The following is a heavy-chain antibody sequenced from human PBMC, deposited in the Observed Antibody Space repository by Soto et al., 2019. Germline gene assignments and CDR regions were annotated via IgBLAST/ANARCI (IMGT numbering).Heavy chain of an antibody. CDR3: AREDWNRHDAFDI. Sequence: QVQLQQSGPGLVKPSQTLSLTCAISGDSVSSNSAAWNWIRQSPSRGLEWLGRTYYRSKWYNDCAVSVKSLITISPDPSKIQFPLQLNSVSPADTAVYSCAREDWNRHDAFDIWGQGTMVTVSA. V-gene: IGHV6-1*01. D-gene: IGHD1-1*01. CDR1: GDSVSSNSAA. CDR2: TYYRSKWYN. J-gene: IGHJ3*02.